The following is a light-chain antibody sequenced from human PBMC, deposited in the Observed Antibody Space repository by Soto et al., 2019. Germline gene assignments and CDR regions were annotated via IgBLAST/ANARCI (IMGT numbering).Light chain of an antibody. V-gene: IGKV1-9*01. CDR1: QGIRTN. J-gene: IGKJ1*01. CDR2: GAS. CDR3: QQLNSYPPWT. Sequence: DIQLTQSPPFLSAYVGDRVTITCRASQGIRTNLAWYQQKPGKAPKVLIYGASTLQSGVPSRFSGSGSGTELTLTISSLQPEDFATYYCQQLNSYPPWTFGQGTKVEIK.